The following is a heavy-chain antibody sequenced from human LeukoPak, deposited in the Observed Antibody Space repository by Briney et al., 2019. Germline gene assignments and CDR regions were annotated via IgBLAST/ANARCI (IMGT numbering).Heavy chain of an antibody. CDR2: ITGRST. D-gene: IGHD1-1*01. Sequence: PGGSLRLSCVASGFTFTDAWMSWVRQSPGKGLEWVSGITGRSTYYADSVKGRFTISRDISKNTLYVQMNSLRAEDTAVYYCAKVVGTSGWYFDYWGQGTLVTVSS. CDR1: GFTFTDAW. V-gene: IGHV3-23*01. J-gene: IGHJ4*02. CDR3: AKVVGTSGWYFDY.